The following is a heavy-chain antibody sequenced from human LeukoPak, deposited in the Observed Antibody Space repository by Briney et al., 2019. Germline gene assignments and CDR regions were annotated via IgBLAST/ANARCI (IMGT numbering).Heavy chain of an antibody. Sequence: PGGSLRLSCVASGFPFHDHGIQWVRQAPGKGLEWVAVIASDGGAKVYADIVKGRFTLSRDNSKNTVFLQMNSLSVEDTAVYYCAREAAWGQWYFDLWGQGAPVTVSS. J-gene: IGHJ4*02. CDR2: IASDGGAK. CDR1: GFPFHDHG. V-gene: IGHV3-30*03. D-gene: IGHD6-19*01. CDR3: AREAAWGQWYFDL.